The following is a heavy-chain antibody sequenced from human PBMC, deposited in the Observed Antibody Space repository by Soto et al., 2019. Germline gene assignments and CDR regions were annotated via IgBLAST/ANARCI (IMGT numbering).Heavy chain of an antibody. Sequence: QVQLVQSGAEVKKPRSSVKGSCKASGGTFSSYAISWVRQAPGQGLEWMGGIIPIFGTANYAQKFQGRVTITADKSTSTAYMELSSLRSEDTAVYYCARHDYGDLGINFDYWGQGTLVTVSS. D-gene: IGHD4-17*01. CDR3: ARHDYGDLGINFDY. V-gene: IGHV1-69*06. J-gene: IGHJ4*02. CDR1: GGTFSSYA. CDR2: IIPIFGTA.